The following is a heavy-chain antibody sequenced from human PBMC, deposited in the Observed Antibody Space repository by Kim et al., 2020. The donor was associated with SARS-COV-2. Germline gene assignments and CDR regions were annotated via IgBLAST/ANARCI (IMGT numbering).Heavy chain of an antibody. CDR2: IYYSGST. CDR1: GGSISSYY. D-gene: IGHD6-6*01. V-gene: IGHV4-59*01. CDR3: ARAVSSSSNWFDP. J-gene: IGHJ5*02. Sequence: SETLSLTCTVSGGSISSYYWSWIRQPPGKGLEWIGYIYYSGSTNYNPSLKSRVTISVDTSKNQFSLKLSSVTAADTAVYYCARAVSSSSNWFDPWGQGTLVTVSS.